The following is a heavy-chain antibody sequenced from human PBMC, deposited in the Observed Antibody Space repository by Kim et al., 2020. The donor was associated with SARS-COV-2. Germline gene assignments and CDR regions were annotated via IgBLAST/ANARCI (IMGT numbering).Heavy chain of an antibody. J-gene: IGHJ4*02. CDR2: ISWNSGSI. Sequence: GGSLRLSCAASGFTFDDYAMHWVRQAPGKGLEWVSGISWNSGSIGYADSVKGRFTISRDNAKNSLYLQMNSLRAEDTALYYCAKDMARGGSFDYWGQGT. CDR3: AKDMARGGSFDY. V-gene: IGHV3-9*01. D-gene: IGHD3-10*01. CDR1: GFTFDDYA.